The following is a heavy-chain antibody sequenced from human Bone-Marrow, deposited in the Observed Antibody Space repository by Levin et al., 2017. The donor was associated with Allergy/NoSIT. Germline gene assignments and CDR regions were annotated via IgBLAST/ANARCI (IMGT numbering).Heavy chain of an antibody. CDR2: IISSSTTI. Sequence: SCAASGFTFSRYRMHWVRQAPGKGLEWVSSIISSSTTIDYADSVKGRFTISRDNAKNSLYLQMNSLRDEDTAVYYCAREDNLNAKRALDYWGQGTLVTVSS. CDR3: AREDNLNAKRALDY. D-gene: IGHD1-20*01. V-gene: IGHV3-48*02. CDR1: GFTFSRYR. J-gene: IGHJ4*02.